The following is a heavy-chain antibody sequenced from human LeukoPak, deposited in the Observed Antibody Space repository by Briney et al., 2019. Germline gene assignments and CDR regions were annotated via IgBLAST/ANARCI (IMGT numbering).Heavy chain of an antibody. CDR3: ARDVWPYTYYYDTHPLGGGFDY. J-gene: IGHJ4*02. Sequence: GRSLRLSXAASGFTFDHYAMHWVRQAPGKGLEWVSSISWNSGTVDYADSVKGRFTISRDNAKNSLYLQMNSLRTEDMAFYYCARDVWPYTYYYDTHPLGGGFDYWGQGTLVTVXS. V-gene: IGHV3-9*03. CDR2: ISWNSGTV. D-gene: IGHD3-22*01. CDR1: GFTFDHYA.